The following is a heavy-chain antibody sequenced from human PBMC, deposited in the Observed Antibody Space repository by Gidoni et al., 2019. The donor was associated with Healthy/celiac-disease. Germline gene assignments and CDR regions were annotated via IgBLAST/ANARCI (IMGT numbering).Heavy chain of an antibody. CDR2: IWYDGSNK. CDR1: GFTFSSYG. Sequence: QVQLVESGGGVVQPGRSLRLSCAASGFTFSSYGMHWVRQAPGKGLEWVAVIWYDGSNKYYADSVKGRFTISRDNSKNTLYLQMNSLRAEDTAVYYCARDPIVVVVAAETGGMDVWGQGTTVTVSS. CDR3: ARDPIVVVVAAETGGMDV. D-gene: IGHD2-15*01. J-gene: IGHJ6*02. V-gene: IGHV3-33*01.